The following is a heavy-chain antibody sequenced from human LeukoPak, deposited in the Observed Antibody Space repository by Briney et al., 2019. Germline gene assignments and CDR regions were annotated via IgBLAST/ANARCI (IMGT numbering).Heavy chain of an antibody. Sequence: SETLSLTCSVSGGSISPYYWSWIRQPPGKGLEWIGYIYYTGDTNYSPSLKSRVTISVDTSKNQFSLRLSSVTAADTAVYYCARQLYSSYYYYGMDVWGQGTTVTVSS. V-gene: IGHV4-59*08. CDR1: GGSISPYY. J-gene: IGHJ6*02. CDR3: ARQLYSSYYYYGMDV. CDR2: IYYTGDT. D-gene: IGHD6-13*01.